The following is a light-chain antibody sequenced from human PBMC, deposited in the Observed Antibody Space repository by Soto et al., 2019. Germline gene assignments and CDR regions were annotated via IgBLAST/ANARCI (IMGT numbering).Light chain of an antibody. J-gene: IGKJ4*01. CDR1: QRLLHRNGYNY. V-gene: IGKV2-28*01. Sequence: DIVMTQSPLSLPVTPGEPASISCRSSQRLLHRNGYNYLDWYLQKPGQSPQILIYLGSNRASGVPDRFSGSGSGADFTLKISRVDAEDVGVYYCMQALQTPLTFGGGTKVELK. CDR3: MQALQTPLT. CDR2: LGS.